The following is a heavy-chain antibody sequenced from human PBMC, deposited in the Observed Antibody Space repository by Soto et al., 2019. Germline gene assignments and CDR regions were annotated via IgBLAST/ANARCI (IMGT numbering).Heavy chain of an antibody. CDR1: GFTFSSYS. J-gene: IGHJ6*02. Sequence: PGGSLRLSCAASGFTFSSYSMNWVRQAPGKGLEWVSSISSSSSYIYYADSVKGRFTISRDNAKNSLYLQMNSLRAEDTAVYYCARDLSTSGYRHYYYGMDVWGQGTTVTVSS. CDR2: ISSSSSYI. V-gene: IGHV3-21*01. D-gene: IGHD3-22*01. CDR3: ARDLSTSGYRHYYYGMDV.